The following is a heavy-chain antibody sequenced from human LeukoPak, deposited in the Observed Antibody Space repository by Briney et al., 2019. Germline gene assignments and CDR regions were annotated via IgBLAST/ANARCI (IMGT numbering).Heavy chain of an antibody. D-gene: IGHD6-19*01. CDR1: GFTFSDYY. CDR3: ARDQGIAVSCTIDY. V-gene: IGHV3-11*01. J-gene: IGHJ4*02. Sequence: GGSLRLSCAASGFTFSDYYMSWIRQAPGKGLEWVSYISSSGSTIYYADSVKGRFTISRDNAKNSLYLQMDSLRAEDTAVYYCARDQGIAVSCTIDYWGQGTLVTVSS. CDR2: ISSSGSTI.